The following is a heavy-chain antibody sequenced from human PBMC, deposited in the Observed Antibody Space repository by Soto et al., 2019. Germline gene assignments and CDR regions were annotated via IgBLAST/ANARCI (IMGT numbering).Heavy chain of an antibody. CDR3: PRDRRRDGSSWYRGGWFEP. CDR2: INPNSGGT. V-gene: IGHV1-2*02. CDR1: GYTFTGYY. D-gene: IGHD6-13*01. Sequence: QVQLVQSGAEVKKPGASVTVSCKASGYTFTGYYMHWVRQAPGQGLEWMGWINPNSGGTNYAQKFQGRVTITRDTSSSTAYMELSRLGADDTGVYCSPRDRRRDGSSWYRGGWFEPWGQGTLVTVSS. J-gene: IGHJ5*02.